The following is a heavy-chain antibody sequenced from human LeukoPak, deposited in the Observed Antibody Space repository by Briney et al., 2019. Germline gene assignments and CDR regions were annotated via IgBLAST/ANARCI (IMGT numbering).Heavy chain of an antibody. CDR1: GFTFSSYW. V-gene: IGHV3-7*03. J-gene: IGHJ4*02. D-gene: IGHD6-6*01. Sequence: PGGSLRLSCAATGFTFSSYWMSWVRQAPGKGLEWVANIKQDGSEKYYVDSVKGRFTTSRDNAKNTLYLQMNSLRAEDTAVYYCAKAKSYSSSSADYFDYWGQGTLVTVSS. CDR2: IKQDGSEK. CDR3: AKAKSYSSSSADYFDY.